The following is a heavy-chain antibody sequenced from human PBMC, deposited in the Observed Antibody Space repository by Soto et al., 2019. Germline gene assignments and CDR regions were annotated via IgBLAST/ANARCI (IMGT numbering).Heavy chain of an antibody. J-gene: IGHJ4*02. Sequence: SETLSLTCTVSGGSISSYYWSWIRQPPGKGLEWIGYIYYSGSTNYNPSLKSRVTISVDTSKNQFSLKLSSVTAADTAVYYCARHRIEINSRPTGNYFDYWGPGTLVTVSS. D-gene: IGHD6-13*01. CDR1: GGSISSYY. V-gene: IGHV4-59*08. CDR2: IYYSGST. CDR3: ARHRIEINSRPTGNYFDY.